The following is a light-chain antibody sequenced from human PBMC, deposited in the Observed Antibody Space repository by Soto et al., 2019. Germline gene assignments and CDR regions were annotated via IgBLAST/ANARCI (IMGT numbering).Light chain of an antibody. Sequence: IVVTQSPATLSVSPGERVTLSCTASQGVGSNLAWYQQRPGQAPRLLIYDASTRATDIPDRFSGSGSGTDFPLTISMLQSEECAVYYCRQFNIGPHMLSFGGGNKLE. J-gene: IGKJ4*01. CDR3: RQFNIGPHMLS. CDR1: QGVGSN. CDR2: DAS. V-gene: IGKV3-15*01.